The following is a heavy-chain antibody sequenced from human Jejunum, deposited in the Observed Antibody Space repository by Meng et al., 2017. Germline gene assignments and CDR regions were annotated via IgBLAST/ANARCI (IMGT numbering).Heavy chain of an antibody. CDR2: VFHTGSS. Sequence: QGQPQASAPGPVKPSGTLALACAVSGGSISSTNWWSWVRQPPGKGPEWIGDVFHTGSSNYSPSLRSRVTISVDKSKNQFSLNLSSVTAADTAVYFCARRGGAYSTGHFPHFDDWGQGTLVTVSS. CDR3: ARRGGAYSTGHFPHFDD. CDR1: GGSISSTNW. D-gene: IGHD6-19*01. J-gene: IGHJ4*02. V-gene: IGHV4-4*02.